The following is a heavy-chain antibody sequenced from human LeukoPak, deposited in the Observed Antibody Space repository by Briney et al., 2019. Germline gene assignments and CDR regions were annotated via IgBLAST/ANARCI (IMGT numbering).Heavy chain of an antibody. D-gene: IGHD6-19*01. Sequence: GGSLGLSCEASGFAFSRFYISWVRQALGKGLEWVANITEDGSVKDYVDSVKGRFTISRDNVKTSVYLQMNSLRGEDTAVYYCVPQCGRPIWGQGTKLTVSS. CDR1: GFAFSRFY. J-gene: IGHJ3*02. CDR2: ITEDGSVK. V-gene: IGHV3-7*01. CDR3: VPQCGRPI.